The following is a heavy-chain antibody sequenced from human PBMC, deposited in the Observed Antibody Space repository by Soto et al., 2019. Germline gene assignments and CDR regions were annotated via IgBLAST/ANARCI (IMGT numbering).Heavy chain of an antibody. Sequence: QVQLVESGGGVVQPGRSLRLSCAASGFTFSSYGMHWVRQAPGKGLEWVAVIWYDGSNKYYADSVKGRFTISRDNSKNTLYLQMNSLRAEDTAVYYCAKDSDYDSSGYLDYWGQGTLVTVSS. CDR2: IWYDGSNK. J-gene: IGHJ4*02. V-gene: IGHV3-33*06. D-gene: IGHD3-22*01. CDR1: GFTFSSYG. CDR3: AKDSDYDSSGYLDY.